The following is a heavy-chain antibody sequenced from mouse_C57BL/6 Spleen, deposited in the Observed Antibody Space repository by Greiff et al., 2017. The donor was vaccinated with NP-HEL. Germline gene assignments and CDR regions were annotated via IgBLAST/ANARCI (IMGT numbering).Heavy chain of an antibody. J-gene: IGHJ4*01. D-gene: IGHD2-1*01. Sequence: QVQLQQSGPELVKPGASVKLSCKASGYTFTSYDINWVKQRPGQGLEWIGWIYPRDGSTKYNEKFKGKATLTVDTSSSTAYMELHSLTSEDSAVYFCARRDGNYGGKYYYAMDYWGQGTSVTVSS. V-gene: IGHV1-85*01. CDR3: ARRDGNYGGKYYYAMDY. CDR2: IYPRDGST. CDR1: GYTFTSYD.